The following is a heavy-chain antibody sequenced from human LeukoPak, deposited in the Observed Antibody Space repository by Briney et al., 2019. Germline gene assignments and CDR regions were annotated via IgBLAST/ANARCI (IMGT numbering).Heavy chain of an antibody. V-gene: IGHV3-7*01. D-gene: IGHD6-13*01. CDR3: ARDLSSSWWGTSGFDY. CDR2: IKQDGSEK. CDR1: GFTFSSYW. Sequence: PGGSLRLSCAASGFTFSSYWMSWVRQAPGKGLEWVANIKQDGSEKYYVDSVKGRFTISRDNAKNSLYLQMNSLRAEDTAVYYCARDLSSSWWGTSGFDYWGQGTLVTVSS. J-gene: IGHJ4*02.